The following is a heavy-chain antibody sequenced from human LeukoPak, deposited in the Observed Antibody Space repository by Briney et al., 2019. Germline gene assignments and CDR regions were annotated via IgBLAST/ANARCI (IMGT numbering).Heavy chain of an antibody. CDR3: ARETPARMATSGALDY. J-gene: IGHJ4*02. D-gene: IGHD5-24*01. Sequence: SQTLSLTCTVSGGSISSGGYYWSWIRQPPGKGLEWIGYIYHSGSTYYNPSLKSRVTISVDRSKNQFSLKLSSVTAADTAVYYCARETPARMATSGALDYWGQGTLVTVSS. V-gene: IGHV4-30-2*01. CDR1: GGSISSGGYY. CDR2: IYHSGST.